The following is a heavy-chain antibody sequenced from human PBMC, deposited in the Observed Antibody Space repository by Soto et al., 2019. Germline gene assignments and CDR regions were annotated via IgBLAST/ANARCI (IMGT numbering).Heavy chain of an antibody. CDR1: GFTFSSYG. Sequence: QVQLVESGGGVVQPGRSLRLSCAASGFTFSSYGMHWVRQAPGKGLEWVAVISYDGSNKYYADSVKGRFTISRDNSKNTLYLKMNSLRAEDTAVYYCAKGGGSSWYDGGDYWGQGTLVTVSS. D-gene: IGHD6-13*01. CDR3: AKGGGSSWYDGGDY. V-gene: IGHV3-30*18. CDR2: ISYDGSNK. J-gene: IGHJ4*02.